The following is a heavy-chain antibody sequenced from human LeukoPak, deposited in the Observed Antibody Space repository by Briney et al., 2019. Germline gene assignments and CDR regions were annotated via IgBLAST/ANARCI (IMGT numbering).Heavy chain of an antibody. J-gene: IGHJ4*02. CDR1: GFTFSSYG. Sequence: GGSLRLSCAASGFTFSSYGMHWVRGAPGKGLEWVAVISDDGRNKYYVDSVKGRFTISRDNFKNMLYLQMNSLRVEDTAVYFCAKEHSSSWYYFDSWGQGTLVTVSS. D-gene: IGHD6-13*01. V-gene: IGHV3-30*18. CDR3: AKEHSSSWYYFDS. CDR2: ISDDGRNK.